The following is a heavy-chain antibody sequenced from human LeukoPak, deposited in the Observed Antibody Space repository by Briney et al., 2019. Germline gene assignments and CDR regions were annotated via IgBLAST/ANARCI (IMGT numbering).Heavy chain of an antibody. CDR3: ARGGDYYDSSGYSY. CDR2: INHSGST. Sequence: SETLSLTCTVSGGSVSSGSYYWGWIRQPPGKGLEWIGEINHSGSTNYNPSLKSRVTISVDTSKNQFSLKLSSVTAADTAVYYCARGGDYYDSSGYSYWGQGTLVTVSS. J-gene: IGHJ4*02. V-gene: IGHV4-39*07. D-gene: IGHD3-22*01. CDR1: GGSVSSGSYY.